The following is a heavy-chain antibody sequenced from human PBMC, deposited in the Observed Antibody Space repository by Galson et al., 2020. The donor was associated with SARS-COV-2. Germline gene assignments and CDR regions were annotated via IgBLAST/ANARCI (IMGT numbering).Heavy chain of an antibody. CDR2: LTGSGLTT. V-gene: IGHV3-23*01. D-gene: IGHD6-19*01. Sequence: GGSLRLSCAASGFTFTNYAMTWVRQAPGKGLEWVSSLTGSGLTTYYADSVKGRFTISRDNSKSTLYLQMSSLRAEDTGVYYCSKGRSAVAGLHYYYGRDVWGQGTTVTVSS. J-gene: IGHJ6*02. CDR1: GFTFTNYA. CDR3: SKGRSAVAGLHYYYGRDV.